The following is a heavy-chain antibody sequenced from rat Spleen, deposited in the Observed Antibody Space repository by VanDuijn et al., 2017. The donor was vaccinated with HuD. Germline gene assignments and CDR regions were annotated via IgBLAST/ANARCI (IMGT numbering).Heavy chain of an antibody. CDR3: TTDDSRVSRFAY. CDR2: ISPSGATT. V-gene: IGHV5-31*01. Sequence: EVQLVESGGGLVQPGRSLKLSCVASGITFNNFWMSWIRQAPGKGLEWVASISPSGATTNYRDSVKGRFTISRDNARGTLYLQMDSLRSEDTATYYCTTDDSRVSRFAYWGQGASVTVSS. J-gene: IGHJ4*01. CDR1: GITFNNFW. D-gene: IGHD1-4*01.